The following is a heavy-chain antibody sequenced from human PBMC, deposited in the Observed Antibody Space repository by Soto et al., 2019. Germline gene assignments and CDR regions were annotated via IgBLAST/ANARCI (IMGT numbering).Heavy chain of an antibody. Sequence: EVQLLESGGALVQPGGSLRLSCAASGFTLNSYGMSWVRQAPGKGLEWVSGFATSAVTTSYADSVKGRFTISRDTSKNTLYLQMNGIRVEDTAVYYCAKRLISDTGDWGQGTLVTVSS. J-gene: IGHJ4*02. CDR3: AKRLISDTGD. CDR1: GFTLNSYG. D-gene: IGHD7-27*01. CDR2: FATSAVTT. V-gene: IGHV3-23*01.